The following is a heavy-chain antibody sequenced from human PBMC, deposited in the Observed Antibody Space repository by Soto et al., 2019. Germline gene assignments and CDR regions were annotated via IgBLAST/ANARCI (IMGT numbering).Heavy chain of an antibody. CDR2: IYYSGST. D-gene: IGHD3-3*01. CDR1: GGSISSYY. Sequence: SETLSLTCTVSGGSISSYYWSWIRQPPGKGLEWIGYIYYSGSTNYNPSLKSRVTISVDTSKNQFSLKLSSVTAADTAVFYCARGRSPRLRFLEWGYYYYYMDVWGKGTTVTVSS. CDR3: ARGRSPRLRFLEWGYYYYYMDV. J-gene: IGHJ6*03. V-gene: IGHV4-59*01.